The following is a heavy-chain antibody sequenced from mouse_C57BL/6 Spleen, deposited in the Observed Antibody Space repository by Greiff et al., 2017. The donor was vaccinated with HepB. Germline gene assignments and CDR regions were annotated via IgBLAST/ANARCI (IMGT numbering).Heavy chain of an antibody. V-gene: IGHV3-6*01. J-gene: IGHJ4*01. CDR3: ARGFYAMDY. CDR1: GYSITSGYY. CDR2: ISYDGSN. Sequence: EVKVEESGPGLVKPSQSLSLTCSVTGYSITSGYYWNWIRQFPGNKLEWMGYISYDGSNNYNPSLKNRISITRDTSKNQFFLKLNSVTTEDTATYYCARGFYAMDYWRQGTSVTVSS.